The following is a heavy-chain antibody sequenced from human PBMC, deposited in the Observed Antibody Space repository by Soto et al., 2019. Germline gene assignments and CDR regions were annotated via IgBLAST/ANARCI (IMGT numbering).Heavy chain of an antibody. J-gene: IGHJ5*02. CDR2: TYYRSKWYN. D-gene: IGHD3-10*01. CDR3: ARSGYYGSGSYYRGTNWFDP. Sequence: PSQTLSLTCAISGDSVSSNSAAWNWIRQSPSRGLEWLGRTYYRSKWYNDYAVSVKSRITINPDTSKNQFSLQLNSVTPEDTAVYYCARSGYYGSGSYYRGTNWFDPWGQGTLVTVS. V-gene: IGHV6-1*01. CDR1: GDSVSSNSAA.